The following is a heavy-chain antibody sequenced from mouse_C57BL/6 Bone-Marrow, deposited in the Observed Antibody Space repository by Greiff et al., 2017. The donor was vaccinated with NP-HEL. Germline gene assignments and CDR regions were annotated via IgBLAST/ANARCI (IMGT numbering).Heavy chain of an antibody. CDR3: ARSGYYGSSYEWYFDV. Sequence: QVQLQQSGAELVKPGASVKISCKASGYTFTDYYINWVKQRPGQGLEWIGKIGPGSGSTYYNEKFKGKATLTADKSSSTAYMQLSSLTSEDSAVYFCARSGYYGSSYEWYFDVWGTGTTVTVSS. CDR2: IGPGSGST. V-gene: IGHV1-77*01. CDR1: GYTFTDYY. D-gene: IGHD1-1*01. J-gene: IGHJ1*03.